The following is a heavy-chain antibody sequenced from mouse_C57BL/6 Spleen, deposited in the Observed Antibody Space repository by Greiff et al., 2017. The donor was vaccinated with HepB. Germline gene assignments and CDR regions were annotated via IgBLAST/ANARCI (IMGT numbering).Heavy chain of an antibody. Sequence: DVMLVESGGGLVKPGGSLKLSCAASGFTFSSYAMSWVRQTPEKRLEWVATISDGGSYTYYPDNVKGRFTISRDNAKNNLYLQMSHLKSEDTAMYYCARDNYYGSSPPWYFDVWGTGTTVTVSS. J-gene: IGHJ1*03. D-gene: IGHD1-1*01. CDR3: ARDNYYGSSPPWYFDV. CDR2: ISDGGSYT. CDR1: GFTFSSYA. V-gene: IGHV5-4*01.